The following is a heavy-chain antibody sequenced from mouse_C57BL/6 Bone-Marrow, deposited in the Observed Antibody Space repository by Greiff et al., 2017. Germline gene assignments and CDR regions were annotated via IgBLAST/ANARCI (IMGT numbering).Heavy chain of an antibody. CDR2: IRSKSNNYAT. CDR3: VGQGPTLDV. V-gene: IGHV10-1*01. D-gene: IGHD6-1*01. CDR1: GFSFNPYA. J-gene: IGHJ1*03. Sequence: LVESGGGLVQPKGSLKLSCAASGFSFNPYAMNWIRQAPGKGLEWVARIRSKSNNYATYYADSVKDSFTISRDDSESMLYLQMNNLKTEDTAMYYCVGQGPTLDVWGTGTTVTVSS.